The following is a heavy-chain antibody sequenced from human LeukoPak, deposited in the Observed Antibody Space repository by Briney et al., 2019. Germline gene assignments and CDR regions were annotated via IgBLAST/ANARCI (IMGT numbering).Heavy chain of an antibody. CDR3: ARGSIVGADYFDY. V-gene: IGHV3-21*01. CDR1: GFTFSSYS. J-gene: IGHJ4*02. Sequence: GGSLRLSCAASGFTFSSYSMNWVRQAPGKGLEWVSSISSSSSYIYYADSVKGRFTISRDKAKNSLYLQMNSLRDEDTAVYYCARGSIVGADYFDYWGQGTLVTVSS. D-gene: IGHD1-26*01. CDR2: ISSSSSYI.